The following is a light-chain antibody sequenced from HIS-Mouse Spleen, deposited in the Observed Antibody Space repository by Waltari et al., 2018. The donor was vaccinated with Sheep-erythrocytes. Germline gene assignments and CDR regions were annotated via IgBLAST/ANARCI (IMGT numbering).Light chain of an antibody. J-gene: IGLJ2*01. CDR1: KLGDKY. CDR2: QDS. V-gene: IGLV3-1*01. Sequence: SYELTQPPSVSVSPGQTASITCSGDKLGDKYACWYQQKPGQSPVLVIYQDSKRPSGIPEGFSGSNSGTTATLTISGTQAMDEADYYCQAWDSSTAWNVVFGGGTKLTVL. CDR3: QAWDSSTAWNVV.